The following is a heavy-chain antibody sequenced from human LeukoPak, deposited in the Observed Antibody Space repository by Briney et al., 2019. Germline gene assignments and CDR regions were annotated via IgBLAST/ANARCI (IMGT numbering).Heavy chain of an antibody. CDR2: ISPNSGGT. Sequence: ASVKVSCTASGYTFTGYYMHWVRQAPGQGLEWMGWISPNSGGTNYAQTFQGRVTMTRDTSISTAYMELSRLRSDDTAVYYCAREDDFWSGYSGWFDPWVQGTLVTVSS. D-gene: IGHD3-3*01. J-gene: IGHJ5*02. V-gene: IGHV1-2*02. CDR3: AREDDFWSGYSGWFDP. CDR1: GYTFTGYY.